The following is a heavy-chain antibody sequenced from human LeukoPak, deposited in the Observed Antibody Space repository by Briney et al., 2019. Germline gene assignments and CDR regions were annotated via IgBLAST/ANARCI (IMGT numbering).Heavy chain of an antibody. CDR2: ISGSGGST. J-gene: IGHJ4*02. CDR3: AKGYYSGSYYGPDY. D-gene: IGHD1-26*01. Sequence: GGSLRLSCAASAFTFSSYAMSWVRQAPGKGLEWVSAISGSGGSTYYADSVKGRFTISRDNSKNTLYLQMNSLRAEDTAVYYCAKGYYSGSYYGPDYWGQGTLVTVSS. V-gene: IGHV3-23*01. CDR1: AFTFSSYA.